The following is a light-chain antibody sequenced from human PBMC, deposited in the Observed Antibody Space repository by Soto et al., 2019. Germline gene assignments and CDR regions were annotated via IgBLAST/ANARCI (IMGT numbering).Light chain of an antibody. CDR2: GAS. V-gene: IGKV3-15*01. Sequence: EIVMTQSPATLSVSPGERATLSCRASQSVSNNLAWYQKKPGQAPRLLIYGASTRATGIPARFSGSGSGTEFTITSSNLQSEEFAVYYCQQYNNWWTFGQGTRVEIK. CDR3: QQYNNWWT. J-gene: IGKJ1*01. CDR1: QSVSNN.